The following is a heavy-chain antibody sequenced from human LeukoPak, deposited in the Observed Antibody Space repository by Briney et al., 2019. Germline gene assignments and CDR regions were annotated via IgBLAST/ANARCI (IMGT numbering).Heavy chain of an antibody. J-gene: IGHJ4*02. CDR2: ISAYNGNT. V-gene: IGHV1-18*01. D-gene: IGHD4-17*01. CDR1: GYTFTSYG. Sequence: ASVKVSCKASGYTFTSYGIGWVRQAPGQGLEWMGWISAYNGNTNYAQKLQGRATMTTDTSTSTAYMELRSLRSDDTAVYYCARVDYGDGYFDYWGQGTLVTVSS. CDR3: ARVDYGDGYFDY.